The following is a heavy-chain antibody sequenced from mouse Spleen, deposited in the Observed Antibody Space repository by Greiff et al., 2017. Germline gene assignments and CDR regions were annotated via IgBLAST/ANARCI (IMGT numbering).Heavy chain of an antibody. CDR3: ARHDYYYGSSCYFDY. CDR2: ISSGGGNT. Sequence: EVKVEESGGGLVKLGGSLKLSCAASGFTFSSYAMSWVRQTPEKRLEWVATISSGGGNTYYPDSVKGRFTISRDNAKNTLYLQMSSLKSEDTAMYYCARHDYYYGSSCYFDYWGQGTTLTVSS. CDR1: GFTFSSYA. V-gene: IGHV5-9*04. J-gene: IGHJ2*01. D-gene: IGHD1-1*01.